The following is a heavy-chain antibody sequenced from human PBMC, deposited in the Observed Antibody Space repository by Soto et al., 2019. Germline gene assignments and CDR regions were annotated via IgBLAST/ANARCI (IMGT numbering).Heavy chain of an antibody. J-gene: IGHJ6*03. CDR2: ISAYNGNT. V-gene: IGHV1-18*01. CDR3: ASGVPPDYYILTGYMDV. D-gene: IGHD3-9*01. CDR1: GYTFTSYG. Sequence: ASVKVSCKASGYTFTSYGISWVRQAPGQGLEWMGWISAYNGNTNYAQKLQGRVTMTTDTSTSTAYMELRSLRSDDTAVYYCASGVPPDYYILTGYMDVWGKGTTVTVSS.